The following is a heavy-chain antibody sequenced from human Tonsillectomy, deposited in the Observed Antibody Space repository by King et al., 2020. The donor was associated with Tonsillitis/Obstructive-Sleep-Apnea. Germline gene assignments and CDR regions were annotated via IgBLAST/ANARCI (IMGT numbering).Heavy chain of an antibody. J-gene: IGHJ6*03. CDR3: VRHHEDDAGNDYYYIDV. CDR2: IYYSGTT. CDR1: GGSVSSRSYY. Sequence: LQLQESGPGLVKPSETLSLTCTVSGGSVSSRSYYWGWIRQPPGKGLEWIGSIYYSGTTYYNPPLKSRVTISVDTSRDQFSLKLLSVTATDTAVYYCVRHHEDDAGNDYYYIDVWGKGTTVTVSS. V-gene: IGHV4-39*01. D-gene: IGHD2-2*01.